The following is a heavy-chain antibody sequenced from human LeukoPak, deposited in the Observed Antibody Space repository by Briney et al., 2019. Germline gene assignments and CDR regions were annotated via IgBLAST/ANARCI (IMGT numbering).Heavy chain of an antibody. Sequence: SETLSLTCAVYGGSFSGYYWSWIRQPPGKGLEWIGEINHSGSTNYNPSLKSRVTISVDTSKNQFSLKPSSVTAADTAVYYCARGRYCSSTSCYGGYYYYYYGMDVWGKGTTVTVSS. J-gene: IGHJ6*04. D-gene: IGHD2-2*01. CDR2: INHSGST. V-gene: IGHV4-34*01. CDR3: ARGRYCSSTSCYGGYYYYYYGMDV. CDR1: GGSFSGYY.